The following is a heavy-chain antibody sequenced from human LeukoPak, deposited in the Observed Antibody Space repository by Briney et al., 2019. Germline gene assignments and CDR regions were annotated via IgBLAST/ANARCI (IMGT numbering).Heavy chain of an antibody. CDR2: TNTAGNTI. D-gene: IGHD3-22*01. J-gene: IGHJ3*02. CDR1: GFTFRDYF. CDR3: ARATFDSSAVDAFDI. Sequence: PGGSLRLSCAASGFTFRDYFMSWIRQAPGKGLEWVAYTNTAGNTIYYADSMKGRFTISRDNAKNSLYLQMNTLRAEDTAVYYCARATFDSSAVDAFDIWGQGTMDTVSP. V-gene: IGHV3-11*01.